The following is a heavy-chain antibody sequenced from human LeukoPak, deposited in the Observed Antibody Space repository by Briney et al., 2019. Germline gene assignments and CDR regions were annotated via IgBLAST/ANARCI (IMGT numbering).Heavy chain of an antibody. V-gene: IGHV3-30*18. CDR3: AKGGFYGSASYYKGYFDY. D-gene: IGHD3-10*01. Sequence: GGSLRLSCAASGFTFSSYAVSWVRQAPGKGLEWVAVISYDASERYYADSVKGRFTISRDNSKNTLYLQMNSLRAEDTAVYYCAKGGFYGSASYYKGYFDYWGQGTLVAVSS. J-gene: IGHJ4*02. CDR2: ISYDASER. CDR1: GFTFSSYA.